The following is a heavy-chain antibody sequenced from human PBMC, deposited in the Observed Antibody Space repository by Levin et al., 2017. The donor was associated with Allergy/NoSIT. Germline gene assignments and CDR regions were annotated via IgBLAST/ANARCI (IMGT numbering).Heavy chain of an antibody. CDR3: ARGRPFDY. V-gene: IGHV4-59*01. CDR2: IYYSGST. CDR1: GGSLSSYY. J-gene: IGHJ4*02. D-gene: IGHD6-6*01. Sequence: TVSGGSLSSYYWSWIRQPPGKGLEWIGYIYYSGSTNYNPSLKSRVTISVDTSKNQFSLKLSSVTAADTAVYYCARGRPFDYWGQGTLVTVSS.